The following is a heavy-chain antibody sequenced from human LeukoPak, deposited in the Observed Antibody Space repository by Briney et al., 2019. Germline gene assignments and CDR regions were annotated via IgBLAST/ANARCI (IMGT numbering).Heavy chain of an antibody. J-gene: IGHJ5*02. D-gene: IGHD3-3*01. CDR3: AGREGSNSGYDFCSRGGGFDP. V-gene: IGHV4-34*01. CDR2: INHSGST. Sequence: TSETLSLTCAVYGGSFSGYYWSWIRQPPVKGLEWIGEINHSGSTNYNPSLKSRVTISVDTSKDQFSLKLSSVTAADTAVYYCAGREGSNSGYDFCSRGGGFDPWGQGTLVTVS. CDR1: GGSFSGYY.